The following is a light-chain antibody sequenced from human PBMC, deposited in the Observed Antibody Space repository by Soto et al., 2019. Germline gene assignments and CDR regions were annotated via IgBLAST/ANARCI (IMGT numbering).Light chain of an antibody. CDR2: KAS. Sequence: DIQMTQSPSTLSASVGDRVTITCRASQTISSRLAWYQQKPGRAPTLLIYKASTLESGVPSRFSGSGSGTEFTLTISRLEPEDFAVYYCQQYGSSPPDFTFGPGTKVDIK. J-gene: IGKJ3*01. CDR1: QTISSR. CDR3: QQYGSSPPDFT. V-gene: IGKV1-5*03.